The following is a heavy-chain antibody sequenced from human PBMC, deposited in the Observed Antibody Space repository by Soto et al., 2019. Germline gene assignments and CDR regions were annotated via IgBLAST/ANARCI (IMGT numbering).Heavy chain of an antibody. D-gene: IGHD3-22*01. CDR1: GFSFSSYV. V-gene: IGHV3-30-3*01. J-gene: IGHJ5*02. CDR3: AREDESSGHAGTFEH. CDR2: ISVDGSST. Sequence: QVQLVESGGGVVQPGRSLRLSCTASGFSFSSYVMHWVRQAPGEGLEWVAGISVDGSSTHYADSVKGRFTISRDNSKNSIYLQMVSLTAEATTVYYCAREDESSGHAGTFEHWGPGNLVTVSP.